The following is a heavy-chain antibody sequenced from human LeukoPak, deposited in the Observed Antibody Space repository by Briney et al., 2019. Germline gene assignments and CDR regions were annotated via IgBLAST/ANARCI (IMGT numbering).Heavy chain of an antibody. D-gene: IGHD5-18*01. CDR3: APEDTAMVEHLDFDY. Sequence: GSLRLSCTASGFTFSGAWMTWVRQAPGKGLEWVANIREDGTEKNYVDSVKGRFTISRDNAKNSLYLQMDSLRAEDTAVYYCAPEDTAMVEHLDFDYWGQGTLVTVSS. V-gene: IGHV3-7*01. CDR1: GFTFSGAW. J-gene: IGHJ4*02. CDR2: IREDGTEK.